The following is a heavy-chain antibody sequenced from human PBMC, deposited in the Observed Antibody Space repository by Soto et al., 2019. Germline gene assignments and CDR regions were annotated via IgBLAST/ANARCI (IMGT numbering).Heavy chain of an antibody. CDR1: GGSISSGDYY. V-gene: IGHV4-30-4*01. CDR2: IYYSGST. CDR3: ARQYYYDSSGYYDVDY. J-gene: IGHJ4*02. Sequence: SETLSLTCTVSGGSISSGDYYWSWIRQPPGKGLEWIGYIYYSGSTYYNPSLKSRVTISVDTSKNQFSLKLSSVTAADTAVYYCARQYYYDSSGYYDVDYWGQGTLVTVSS. D-gene: IGHD3-22*01.